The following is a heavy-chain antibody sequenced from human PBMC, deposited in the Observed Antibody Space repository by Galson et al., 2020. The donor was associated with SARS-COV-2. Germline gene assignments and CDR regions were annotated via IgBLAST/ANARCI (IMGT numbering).Heavy chain of an antibody. D-gene: IGHD6-13*01. V-gene: IGHV1-24*01. CDR1: GYTLTELS. J-gene: IGHJ5*02. CDR3: ATGVAAAGTLEGYNWFDP. CDR2: FDPEDGET. Sequence: GESLKISCKVSGYTLTELSMHWVRQAPGKGLEWMGGFDPEDGETIYAQKFQGRVTMTEDTSTDTAYMELSSLRSEDTAVYYCATGVAAAGTLEGYNWFDPWGQGTLVTVSS.